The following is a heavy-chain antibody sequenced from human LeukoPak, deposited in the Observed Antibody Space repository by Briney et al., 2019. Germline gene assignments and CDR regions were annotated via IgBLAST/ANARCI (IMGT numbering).Heavy chain of an antibody. V-gene: IGHV1-8*01. CDR3: ARDMFPGSSGVVIKNMDI. D-gene: IGHD3-3*01. CDR2: MNPNSGNT. J-gene: IGHJ6*03. Sequence: ASVKVSCKASGYTFTSYDINWVRQATGQGLEWMGWMNPNSGNTGYAQKLQGRVTMTTDTSTSTAYMELGSLRSDDTAVYYCARDMFPGSSGVVIKNMDIWGKGTTVTVSS. CDR1: GYTFTSYD.